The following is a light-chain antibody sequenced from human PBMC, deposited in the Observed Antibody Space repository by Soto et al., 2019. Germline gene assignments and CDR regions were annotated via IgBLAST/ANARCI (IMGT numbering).Light chain of an antibody. Sequence: DIQMTRSPYTLSASVGHRVTITCRASQSISSWLAWYQQKPGKAPNLLIYKASSLESGVTSRFSGSGPGTEFTLTISSLQPEDFATYYCQQYKSYSRTFGQGTKVDIK. CDR2: KAS. CDR3: QQYKSYSRT. CDR1: QSISSW. J-gene: IGKJ1*01. V-gene: IGKV1-5*03.